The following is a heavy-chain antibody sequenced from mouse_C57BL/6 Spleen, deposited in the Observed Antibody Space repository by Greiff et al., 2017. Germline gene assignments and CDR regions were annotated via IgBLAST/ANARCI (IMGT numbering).Heavy chain of an antibody. CDR3: TRPGYYDYDGYFDV. CDR1: GYTFTDYE. D-gene: IGHD2-4*01. J-gene: IGHJ1*03. V-gene: IGHV1-15*01. CDR2: IDPETGGT. Sequence: VQLQQSGAELVRPGASVTLSCKASGYTFTDYEMHWVKQTPVHGLEWIGAIDPETGGTAYNQKFKGKAILTADKSSSTAYMELRSLTSEDSAVYYCTRPGYYDYDGYFDVWGTGTTVTVSS.